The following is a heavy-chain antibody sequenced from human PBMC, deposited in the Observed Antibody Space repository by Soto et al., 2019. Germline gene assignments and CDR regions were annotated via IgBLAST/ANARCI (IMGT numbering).Heavy chain of an antibody. D-gene: IGHD2-15*01. CDR2: ISSSSSYI. CDR3: ASAYCSGGSCYLDY. CDR1: GFTFSSYG. Sequence: EVQLVESGGGLVKPGGSLRLSCAASGFTFSSYGMNWVRQAPGKGLEWVSSISSSSSYIYYADSVKGRFTISRDNAKNSLYLQMNSLRAEDTAVYYCASAYCSGGSCYLDYWGQGTLVTVSS. V-gene: IGHV3-21*01. J-gene: IGHJ4*02.